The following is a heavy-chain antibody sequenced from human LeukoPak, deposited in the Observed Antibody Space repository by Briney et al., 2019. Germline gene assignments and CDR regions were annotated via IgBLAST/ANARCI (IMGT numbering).Heavy chain of an antibody. J-gene: IGHJ4*02. Sequence: SETLSLTCAVYGGSFSGYYWSWIRQPPGKGLEWIGEINHSGSTNYNPSLKSRVTISVNTSKNQFSLKLSSVTAADTAVYYCARRTYYESSVDYWGQGTLVTVSS. CDR1: GGSFSGYY. CDR3: ARRTYYESSVDY. V-gene: IGHV4-34*01. D-gene: IGHD3-22*01. CDR2: INHSGST.